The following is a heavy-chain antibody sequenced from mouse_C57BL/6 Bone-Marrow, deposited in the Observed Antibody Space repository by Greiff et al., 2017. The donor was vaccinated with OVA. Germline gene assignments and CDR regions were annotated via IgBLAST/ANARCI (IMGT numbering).Heavy chain of an antibody. CDR1: GYTFTSYG. J-gene: IGHJ3*01. V-gene: IGHV1-81*01. Sequence: VQLQESGAELARPGASVKLSCKASGYTFTSYGISWVKQRTGQGLEWIGEIYPRSGNTYYNEKFKGQATLTADKSSSTAYMELRSLTSEDSAVYFCARFDYDVGAWFAYWGQGTLVTVSA. CDR2: IYPRSGNT. D-gene: IGHD2-4*01. CDR3: ARFDYDVGAWFAY.